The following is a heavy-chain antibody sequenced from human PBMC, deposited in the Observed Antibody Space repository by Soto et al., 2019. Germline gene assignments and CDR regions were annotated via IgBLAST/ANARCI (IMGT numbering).Heavy chain of an antibody. CDR3: ARRGYGPGFPYYYAMDV. V-gene: IGHV4-59*01. J-gene: IGHJ6*02. CDR1: GGSMSSYY. CDR2: IYYSGST. D-gene: IGHD3-10*01. Sequence: PSETLSLTCTVSGGSMSSYYWSWIRQPPGKGLEWIGYIYYSGSTNYNPSLKSRVTMSVDTPKNQFSLKLSSVTAADTAVYYCARRGYGPGFPYYYAMDVWGQGTTVT.